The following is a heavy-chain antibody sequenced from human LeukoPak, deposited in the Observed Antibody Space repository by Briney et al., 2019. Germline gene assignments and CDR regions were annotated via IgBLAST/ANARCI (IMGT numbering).Heavy chain of an antibody. J-gene: IGHJ4*02. CDR3: ARDGPTSTAPFDY. D-gene: IGHD1-26*01. CDR1: GGPITSHF. V-gene: IGHV4-59*11. CDR2: FYHAGNS. Sequence: SETLSLTCTVSGGPITSHFWSWIRQPPGVGLEWIGNFYHAGNSNLNPSLKSRVTMSIDTSKNQFSLKLRSMTAADTAVYYCARDGPTSTAPFDYWGQGTLVTVSS.